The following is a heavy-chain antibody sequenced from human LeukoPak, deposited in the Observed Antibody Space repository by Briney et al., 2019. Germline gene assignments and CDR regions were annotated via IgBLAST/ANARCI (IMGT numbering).Heavy chain of an antibody. CDR1: GFTFSSYS. Sequence: GGSLRLSCAASGFTFSSYSMNWVRQAPGKGLEWVANIKQDGSEKNYVDSVKGRFTISRDNATNSLYLQMNSLRADDTAVYYCTRGLPYYDFRGQGTLVTVSS. CDR2: IKQDGSEK. D-gene: IGHD3-3*01. CDR3: TRGLPYYDF. V-gene: IGHV3-7*01. J-gene: IGHJ4*02.